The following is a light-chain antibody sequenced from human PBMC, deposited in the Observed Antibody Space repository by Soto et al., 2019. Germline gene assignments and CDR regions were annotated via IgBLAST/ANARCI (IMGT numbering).Light chain of an antibody. CDR1: SSDVGGYNY. CDR2: DVT. CDR3: TSYTSGDTLV. J-gene: IGLJ2*01. V-gene: IGLV2-14*01. Sequence: QSVLTQPVSVSGSPRQSITISCTGTSSDVGGYNYVYWYQQHPGTVPKLMIYDVTYRPSGVSTRFSGSKSGNTAFLAISGLQTEDEADYYCTSYTSGDTLVFGGGTKLTVL.